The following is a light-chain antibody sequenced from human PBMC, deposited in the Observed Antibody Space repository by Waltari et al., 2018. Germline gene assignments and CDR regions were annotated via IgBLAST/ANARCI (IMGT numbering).Light chain of an antibody. CDR3: AARDDSLNVWV. CDR1: PSNIGNNP. Sequence: QSVLTQPPSVSGTPGQRVTISCSGSPSNIGNNPVNWYQQFPGTAPKVLIYDDNQRPWGVPDRFSVSKSSPSASLVISGLQSDDEADYYCAARDDSLNVWVFGGGTKVTVL. J-gene: IGLJ3*02. CDR2: DDN. V-gene: IGLV1-44*01.